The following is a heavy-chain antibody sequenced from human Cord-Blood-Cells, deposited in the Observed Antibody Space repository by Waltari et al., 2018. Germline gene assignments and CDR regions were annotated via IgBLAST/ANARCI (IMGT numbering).Heavy chain of an antibody. CDR3: ARGPLYYFDY. CDR2: SYYSGST. J-gene: IGHJ4*02. Sequence: QVQLQESGPGLVKPSETLSLTCTVSGGSISRYYWSWIRQPPGKGREWIGYSYYSGSTNYNPSLKSRVTISVDTSKNQFSLKLSSVTAADTAVYYCARGPLYYFDYWGQGTLVTVSS. V-gene: IGHV4-59*01. CDR1: GGSISRYY.